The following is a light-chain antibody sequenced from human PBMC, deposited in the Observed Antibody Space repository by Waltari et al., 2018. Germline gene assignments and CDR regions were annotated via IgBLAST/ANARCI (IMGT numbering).Light chain of an antibody. CDR3: CSYSTSGSWM. J-gene: IGLJ3*02. V-gene: IGLV2-23*02. Sequence: QSALTQPASVSGSPGQSITTPSPGTSIIIGASNLVSWFPHHPAKLPQPVMYYVPTRPSGISDRFSGSKSGNTASLTISTLQADDEADYYCCSYSTSGSWMFGGGTKVTVL. CDR1: SIIIGASNL. CDR2: YVP.